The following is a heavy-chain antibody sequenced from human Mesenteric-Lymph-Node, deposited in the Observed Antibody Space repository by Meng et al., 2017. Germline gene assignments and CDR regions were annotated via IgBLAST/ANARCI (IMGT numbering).Heavy chain of an antibody. D-gene: IGHD3-10*01. CDR3: ARVDGSGSYYNLYVVY. CDR1: GYTFTSYG. CDR2: ISAYNGNT. J-gene: IGHJ4*02. V-gene: IGHV1-18*01. Sequence: ASVKVSCKASGYTFTSYGIRWVRQAPGQGLEWMGWISAYNGNTNYAQKLQGRVTMTTDTSTSTAYMELRSLRSDDTAVYYCARVDGSGSYYNLYVVYWGQGTLVTVSS.